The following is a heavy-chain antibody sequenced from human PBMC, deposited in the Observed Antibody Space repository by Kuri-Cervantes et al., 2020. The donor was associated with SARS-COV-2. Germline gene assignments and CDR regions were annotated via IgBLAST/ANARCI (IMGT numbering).Heavy chain of an antibody. CDR3: ARLVFVDAFDI. V-gene: IGHV3-11*06. Sequence: GGSLRLSCAASGYTFIYSHMSWIRQAPGKGLEWVSYISSDSSHTTNAESVKGRFTISRGNAKNSLYLQMNSLRAEDTAVYYCARLVFVDAFDIWGQGTMVTVSS. J-gene: IGHJ3*02. CDR1: GYTFIYSH. D-gene: IGHD2-2*01. CDR2: ISSDSSHT.